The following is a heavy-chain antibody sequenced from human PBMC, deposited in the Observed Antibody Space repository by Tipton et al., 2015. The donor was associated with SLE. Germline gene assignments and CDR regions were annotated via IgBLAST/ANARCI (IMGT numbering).Heavy chain of an antibody. J-gene: IGHJ4*02. CDR2: IYYSGAT. Sequence: TLSLTCTVSGGSINISDYYWCWIRQPPGKGLQWVGSIYYSGATYYHPSLKSRVTISVDTSKSQFSLNLNSVTAADTALYFCARRATNGNSGDWGQGTLVTVSS. D-gene: IGHD2-8*01. CDR3: ARRATNGNSGD. V-gene: IGHV4-39*01. CDR1: GGSINISDYY.